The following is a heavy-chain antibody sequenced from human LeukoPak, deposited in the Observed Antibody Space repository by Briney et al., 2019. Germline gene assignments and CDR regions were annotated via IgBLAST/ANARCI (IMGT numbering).Heavy chain of an antibody. V-gene: IGHV3-30*18. D-gene: IGHD1-14*01. J-gene: IGHJ4*02. CDR2: ISYDGSNK. Sequence: PGRSLRLSCAASGFTFSSYGMHWVRQAPGEGLEWVAVISYDGSNKYYADSVKGRFTISRDNSKNTLYLQTNSLRAEDTAVYYCAKGPDGPFDYWGQGTLVTVSS. CDR1: GFTFSSYG. CDR3: AKGPDGPFDY.